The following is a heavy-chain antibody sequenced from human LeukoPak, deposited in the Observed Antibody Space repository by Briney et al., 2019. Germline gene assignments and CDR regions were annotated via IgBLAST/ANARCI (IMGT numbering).Heavy chain of an antibody. D-gene: IGHD2-21*02. V-gene: IGHV4-39*07. CDR3: ARDSGVSGLLPIGRPYYFDY. J-gene: IGHJ4*02. CDR2: IYYSGST. CDR1: GGSISSSSYY. Sequence: QPSETLSLTCIVSGGSISSSSYYCGWIRQPPGKGLEWIGSIYYSGSTYYNPSLKSRVTISVDRSKNQCSLKLTSVTAADTAVYYCARDSGVSGLLPIGRPYYFDYWGQGTLVTVSS.